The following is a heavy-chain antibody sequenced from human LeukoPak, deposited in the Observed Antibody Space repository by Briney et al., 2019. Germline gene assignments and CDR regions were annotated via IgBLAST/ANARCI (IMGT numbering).Heavy chain of an antibody. CDR3: ARHSSDWYYFDY. Sequence: SETLSLTCIVYAGSISSYYWTWIRQPPGKGLEWIGYINYSGRPNYNTSLKSRVTISVDMSKNQFSLKLSSVTAADTTIYYCARHSSDWYYFDYWGQGSLVTVSS. CDR2: INYSGRP. CDR1: AGSISSYY. V-gene: IGHV4-59*01. D-gene: IGHD6-19*01. J-gene: IGHJ4*02.